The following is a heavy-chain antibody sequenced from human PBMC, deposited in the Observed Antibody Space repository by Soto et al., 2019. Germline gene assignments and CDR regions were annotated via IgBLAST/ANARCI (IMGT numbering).Heavy chain of an antibody. J-gene: IGHJ6*02. CDR1: GFTFDDYT. CDR2: ISWGGGST. D-gene: IGHD6-19*01. CDR3: AKDISPDRNGWRYYYYGMDV. Sequence: EVQLVESGGVVVQPGGSLRLSCAASGFTFDDYTMHWVRQAPGKGLEWVSLISWGGGSTYYADSVKGRFTISRDNSKNSLYLQMNSLRTEDTALYYCAKDISPDRNGWRYYYYGMDVWGQGTTVTVSS. V-gene: IGHV3-43*01.